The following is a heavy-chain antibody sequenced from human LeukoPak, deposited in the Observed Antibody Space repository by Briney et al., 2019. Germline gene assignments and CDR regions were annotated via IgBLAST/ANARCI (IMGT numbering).Heavy chain of an antibody. CDR2: IYYSGST. CDR3: ARHSPFITAAAGWFDP. Sequence: SETLSLTCTVSGGSISSYYWSWIRQPPGKGLEWIGYIYYSGSTNYNPTLKSRVTISVDTSKNQFSLKLSSVTAADTAVYYCARHSPFITAAAGWFDPWGQGTLATVSS. J-gene: IGHJ5*02. CDR1: GGSISSYY. D-gene: IGHD6-13*01. V-gene: IGHV4-59*08.